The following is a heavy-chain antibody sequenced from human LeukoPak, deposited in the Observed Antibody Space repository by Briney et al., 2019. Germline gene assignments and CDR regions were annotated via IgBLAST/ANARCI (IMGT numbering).Heavy chain of an antibody. CDR1: GFTFSSYA. CDR3: AKGTRSSPNDAADI. CDR2: ISGSGGTT. Sequence: GGSLRLSCAASGFTFSSYAMSWVRQAPGKGLEWVSAISGSGGTTYYTNSVKGRFTISRDNSKNTLYLQMNSLRAEDTAVYYCAKGTRSSPNDAADIWGQGTMVTVSS. D-gene: IGHD3-10*01. J-gene: IGHJ3*02. V-gene: IGHV3-23*01.